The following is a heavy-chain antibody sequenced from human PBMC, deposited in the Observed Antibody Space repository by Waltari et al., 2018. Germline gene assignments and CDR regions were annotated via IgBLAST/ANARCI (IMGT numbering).Heavy chain of an antibody. CDR1: GFTFSSYS. CDR3: ARGRYVPGP. CDR2: IKEDGTEK. J-gene: IGHJ5*02. V-gene: IGHV3-7*03. D-gene: IGHD3-10*02. Sequence: EVQLVESGGGLVQPGGSLRRSCAASGFTFSSYSMTWVRQAPGKGLEGVANIKEDGTEKKYVDSVKGRFTLSRDNAKNSLYLEMNSLRVEDTAVYYCARGRYVPGPWGQGTLVTVSS.